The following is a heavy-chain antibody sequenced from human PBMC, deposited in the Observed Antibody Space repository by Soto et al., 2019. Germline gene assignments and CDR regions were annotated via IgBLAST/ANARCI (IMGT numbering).Heavy chain of an antibody. Sequence: EVQLVQSGAEVKEPGESLKISCKGSGYSFTKYWIGWVRQMPGKGLEWMAIIYPDESDTRYSPSFQGQVTISADKSIIPAYMQWSSLKASDTAMYYCVRMGFSGGGYLSYYYYGMDIWGQGTTVTVSS. CDR3: VRMGFSGGGYLSYYYYGMDI. CDR1: GYSFTKYW. CDR2: IYPDESDT. J-gene: IGHJ6*02. V-gene: IGHV5-51*03. D-gene: IGHD5-12*01.